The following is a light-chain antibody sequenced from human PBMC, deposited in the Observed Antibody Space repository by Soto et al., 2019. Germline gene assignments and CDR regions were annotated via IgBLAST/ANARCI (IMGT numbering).Light chain of an antibody. CDR1: SSDVGSYNH. Sequence: QSALTQPASVSGSPGQSITISCTGTSSDVGSYNHVSWYQQHPGKAPKVMIYEVTKRPSGVSNRFSGSKSGNTASLTVSGLQPEDEAEDYCCSKASSYTLVFGGGTKVTVL. J-gene: IGLJ3*02. CDR2: EVT. CDR3: CSKASSYTLV. V-gene: IGLV2-23*02.